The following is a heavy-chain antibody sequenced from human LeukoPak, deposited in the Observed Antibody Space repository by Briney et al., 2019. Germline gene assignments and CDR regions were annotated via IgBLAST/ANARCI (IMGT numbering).Heavy chain of an antibody. D-gene: IGHD1-26*01. CDR2: ITSSSRYI. Sequence: GGSLRLSCAVSGFTFSSYNMNWVRQAPGKGLEWVSSITSSSRYIYYADSVKGRFTISRDNAKSSLYLQMDSLRAEDTAVYYCARDPYSGSYGDYYYYYMDVWGKGTTVTISS. V-gene: IGHV3-21*01. CDR3: ARDPYSGSYGDYYYYYMDV. CDR1: GFTFSSYN. J-gene: IGHJ6*03.